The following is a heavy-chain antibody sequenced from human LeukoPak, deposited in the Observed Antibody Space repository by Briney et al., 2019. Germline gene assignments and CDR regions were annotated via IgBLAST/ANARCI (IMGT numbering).Heavy chain of an antibody. CDR3: ARGAPYSDILTGYYRHDAFDI. CDR2: IYHSGST. CDR1: GYSISSGYY. V-gene: IGHV4-38-2*02. J-gene: IGHJ3*02. D-gene: IGHD3-9*01. Sequence: KPSETLSLNCTIPGYSISSGYYWGWIRQPPGKGLEWIGSIYHSGSTYYNPSLKSRVTISVDTSKNQFSLKLSSVTAADTAVYYCARGAPYSDILTGYYRHDAFDIWGQGTMVTVSS.